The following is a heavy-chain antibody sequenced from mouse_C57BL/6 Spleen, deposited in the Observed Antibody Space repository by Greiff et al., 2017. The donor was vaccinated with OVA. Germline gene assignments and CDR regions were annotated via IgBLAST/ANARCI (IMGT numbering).Heavy chain of an antibody. CDR3: ARGDYGSSYYYAMDY. J-gene: IGHJ4*01. D-gene: IGHD1-1*01. CDR1: GYTFTNYW. Sequence: QVQLQQSGAELVRPGTSVKMSCKASGYTFTNYWIGWAKQRPGHGLEWIGDIYPGGGYTNYNEKFKGKATLTEDKSSSTAYMQFSSLTSEDSAIYYCARGDYGSSYYYAMDYWGQGTSVTVSS. CDR2: IYPGGGYT. V-gene: IGHV1-63*01.